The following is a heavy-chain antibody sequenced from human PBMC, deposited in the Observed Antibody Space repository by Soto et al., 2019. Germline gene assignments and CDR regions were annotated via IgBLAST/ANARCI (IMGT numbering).Heavy chain of an antibody. D-gene: IGHD5-12*01. CDR1: GGSISSSSYY. Sequence: PSETLSLTCTVSGGSISSSSYYWGWIRQPPGKGLEWIGSIYYSGSTYYNPSLKSRVTISVDTSKNQFSLKLSSVTAADTAVYYCARLRRDGYGEDYWGQGTLVTVSS. V-gene: IGHV4-39*01. CDR2: IYYSGST. CDR3: ARLRRDGYGEDY. J-gene: IGHJ4*02.